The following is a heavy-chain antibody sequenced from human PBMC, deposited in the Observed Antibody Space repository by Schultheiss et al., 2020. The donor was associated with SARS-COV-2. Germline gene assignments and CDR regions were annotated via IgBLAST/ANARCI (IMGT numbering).Heavy chain of an antibody. CDR3: ARVKGPGIAAAGTKYYYGMDV. V-gene: IGHV3-23*01. D-gene: IGHD6-13*01. CDR2: ISGSGGST. Sequence: GESLKISCAASGFTFSNAWMSWVRQAPGKGLEWVSAISGSGGSTYYADSVKGRFTISRDNSKNTLYLQMNSLRAEDTAVYYCARVKGPGIAAAGTKYYYGMDVWGQGTTVTVSS. J-gene: IGHJ6*02. CDR1: GFTFSNAW.